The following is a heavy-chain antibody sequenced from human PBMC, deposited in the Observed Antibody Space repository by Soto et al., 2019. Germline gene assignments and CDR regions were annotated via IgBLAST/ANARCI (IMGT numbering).Heavy chain of an antibody. CDR2: ISRSGDRT. D-gene: IGHD2-15*01. Sequence: EVQLVESGEGLVQPGGSLRLSCAASGFTFSSYNIHWIRQAPGKGLEFVSAISRSGDRTYYADSVKGRFTSTRDNSKNKVWLQMGSLRAEDMAVYYCARARCSSGQCYYFDYWGRGALVSVSS. CDR3: ARARCSSGQCYYFDY. CDR1: GFTFSSYN. J-gene: IGHJ4*02. V-gene: IGHV3-64*02.